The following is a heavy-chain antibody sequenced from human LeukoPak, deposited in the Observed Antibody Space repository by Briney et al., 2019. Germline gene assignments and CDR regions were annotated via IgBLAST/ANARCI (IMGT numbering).Heavy chain of an antibody. V-gene: IGHV3-33*01. D-gene: IGHD3-10*01. CDR3: ARSLDSMVRGVIRKSYYSYGMDV. CDR1: GFTFSSYG. CDR2: IWYDGSNK. J-gene: IGHJ6*02. Sequence: GGSLRLSCAASGFTFSSYGMHWVRQAPGKGLEWVAVIWYDGSNKYYADYVKGRFTISRDNSKNTLYLQMNSLRAEDTAVYYCARSLDSMVRGVIRKSYYSYGMDVWGQGTTVTVSS.